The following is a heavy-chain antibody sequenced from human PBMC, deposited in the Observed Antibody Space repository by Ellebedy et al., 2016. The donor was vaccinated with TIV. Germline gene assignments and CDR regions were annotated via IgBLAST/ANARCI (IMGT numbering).Heavy chain of an antibody. CDR1: GGSISSGGYS. CDR3: ARSDYGDYAGMDV. Sequence: LRLXXAVSGGSISSGGYSWSWIRQPPGKGLEWIGYIYHSGSTYYNPSLKSRVTISVDRSKNQFSLKLSSVTAADTAVHYCARSDYGDYAGMDVWGQGTTVTVSS. CDR2: IYHSGST. J-gene: IGHJ6*02. D-gene: IGHD4-17*01. V-gene: IGHV4-30-2*01.